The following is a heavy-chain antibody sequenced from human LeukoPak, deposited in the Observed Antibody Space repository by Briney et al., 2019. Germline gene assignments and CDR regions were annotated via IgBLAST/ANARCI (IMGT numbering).Heavy chain of an antibody. J-gene: IGHJ4*02. D-gene: IGHD3-22*01. CDR3: ARDTWFYDSGGLD. V-gene: IGHV3-21*01. Sequence: GGSLRLSCVGSGFTFSPYPMSWVRQAPGKGLEWVSTISSSSSYIYYADSVRGRLTISRDNATNSLFLQMNSLRADDTAVYFCARDTWFYDSGGLDWGQGTIVTVSS. CDR2: ISSSSSYI. CDR1: GFTFSPYP.